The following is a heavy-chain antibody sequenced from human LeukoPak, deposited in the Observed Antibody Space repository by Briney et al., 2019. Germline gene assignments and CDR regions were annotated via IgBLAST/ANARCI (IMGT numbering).Heavy chain of an antibody. CDR2: IYHSGST. V-gene: IGHV4-38-2*02. CDR1: GYSISSGYY. J-gene: IGHJ4*02. Sequence: PSETLSLTCTVSGYSISSGYYWGWIRQPPGKGLEWIGSIYHSGSTYYNPSLKSRVTISVDTSKNQFSLKLSSVTAADTAVYYCARDRFRGSGSFNWGQGTLVTVSS. CDR3: ARDRFRGSGSFN. D-gene: IGHD1-26*01.